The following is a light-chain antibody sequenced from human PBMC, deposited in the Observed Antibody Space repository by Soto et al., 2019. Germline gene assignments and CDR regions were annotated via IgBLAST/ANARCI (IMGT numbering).Light chain of an antibody. J-gene: IGLJ1*01. Sequence: QSVLTQPPSASGTPGQRVTISCSGSSSNIGSNTVNWYQQLPGTAPKLLIYSNNQRPSGFPDRFSGSKSGTSASLAISGLQSEDEADYYCAAWDDSLNGYVFGTGTRAPS. CDR1: SSNIGSNT. V-gene: IGLV1-44*01. CDR2: SNN. CDR3: AAWDDSLNGYV.